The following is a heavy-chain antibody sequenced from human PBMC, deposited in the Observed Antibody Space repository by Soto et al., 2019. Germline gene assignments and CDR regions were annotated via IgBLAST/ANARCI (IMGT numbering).Heavy chain of an antibody. V-gene: IGHV1-18*01. D-gene: IGHD3-10*01. CDR3: VRDLDGSGSYYTDY. CDR1: GYNFINYG. J-gene: IGHJ4*02. Sequence: GASVKVSCKASGYNFINYGITWVRRAPGQGLEWMGRISVHNGNTNYAQKLQGRVTMTTDTSTSTAYMELRSLRSDDTAVYYCVRDLDGSGSYYTDYWGPGTLVTVSS. CDR2: ISVHNGNT.